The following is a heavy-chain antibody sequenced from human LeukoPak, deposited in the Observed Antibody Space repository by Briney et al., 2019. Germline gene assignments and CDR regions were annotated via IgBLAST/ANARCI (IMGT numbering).Heavy chain of an antibody. CDR2: ISSSDGTI. J-gene: IGHJ2*01. CDR1: GFAFSRYS. D-gene: IGHD3-10*01. Sequence: PGGSLRLSCAASGFAFSRYSMNWVRQAPGKGLEWVSYISSSDGTIYYADSVKGRLTISRDNAKNSLYLQMNSLRAEDTAVYYCASAVGNYYGSGRYWYFDLWGRGTLVTVSS. CDR3: ASAVGNYYGSGRYWYFDL. V-gene: IGHV3-48*01.